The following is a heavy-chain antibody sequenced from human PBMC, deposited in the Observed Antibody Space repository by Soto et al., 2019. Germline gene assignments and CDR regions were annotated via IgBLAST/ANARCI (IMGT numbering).Heavy chain of an antibody. CDR3: ARGAGYDPFDY. Sequence: SETLSLTCAVSGGYISGGYYSWSWIRQPPGKGLEWIGFIYNSGSTYYNSSLKSRVTISVDRSKNHFFLNLSSVTAADRAVYYCARGAGYDPFDYWGQGVLVTVSS. J-gene: IGHJ4*02. V-gene: IGHV4-30-2*01. CDR2: IYNSGST. D-gene: IGHD5-12*01. CDR1: GGYISGGYYS.